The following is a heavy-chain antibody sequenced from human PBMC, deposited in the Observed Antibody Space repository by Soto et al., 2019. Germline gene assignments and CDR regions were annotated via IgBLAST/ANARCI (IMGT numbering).Heavy chain of an antibody. CDR1: GGSVNSGDYY. J-gene: IGHJ4*02. V-gene: IGHV4-30-4*01. D-gene: IGHD6-6*01. CDR3: ATGAYTSSSSYFDF. CDR2: IFYTGST. Sequence: KTSETLSLTCTVSGGSVNSGDYYWSWIRQPPGKGLEWIGYIFYTGSTYYNPSLESRVTISADTSKNQFSLNLSSVTAADTAMYYCATGAYTSSSSYFDFWAQGTLVTVSS.